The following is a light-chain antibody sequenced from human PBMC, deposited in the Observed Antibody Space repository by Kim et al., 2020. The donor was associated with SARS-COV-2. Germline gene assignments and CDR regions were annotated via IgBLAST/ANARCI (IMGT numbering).Light chain of an antibody. V-gene: IGKV1-39*01. Sequence: ASVGDRVTITCRASQSISNYLNWYQQKPGKAPKLLIYAASSLQSGVPSRFSGSGSGTDFTLTISSMQPEDFATYYCQQSCSTPPTFGGGTKVDIK. CDR1: QSISNY. CDR2: AAS. J-gene: IGKJ4*01. CDR3: QQSCSTPPT.